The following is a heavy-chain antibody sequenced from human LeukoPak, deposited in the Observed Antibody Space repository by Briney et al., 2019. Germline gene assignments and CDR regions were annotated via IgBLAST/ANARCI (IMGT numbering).Heavy chain of an antibody. Sequence: GGSLRLSCAASGFTFSSSGMSWVRQAPGKGLEWVSAISGSGGSTYYADSVKGRFTISRDNSKNTLYLQMNSLRAEDTAVYYCAKVSPHDYYDSSGYYWWYFDLWGRGTLVTVSS. D-gene: IGHD3-22*01. CDR2: ISGSGGST. CDR1: GFTFSSSG. J-gene: IGHJ2*01. CDR3: AKVSPHDYYDSSGYYWWYFDL. V-gene: IGHV3-23*01.